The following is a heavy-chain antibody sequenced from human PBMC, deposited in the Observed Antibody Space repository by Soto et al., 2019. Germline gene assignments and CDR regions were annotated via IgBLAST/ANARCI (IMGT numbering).Heavy chain of an antibody. J-gene: IGHJ3*02. CDR3: VREEGVVGDTSAFDI. D-gene: IGHD1-26*01. Sequence: EVQLVESGGGPVKPGGCLKLSCAAAGFSFSTYTRSWVRQAPGKGLDWVSSINGRGNYIYYADSVKGRFTISRDNAKNSLSLEMNSLRAEDTAVYYCVREEGVVGDTSAFDIWGQGTMVTVSS. CDR2: INGRGNYI. CDR1: GFSFSTYT. V-gene: IGHV3-21*01.